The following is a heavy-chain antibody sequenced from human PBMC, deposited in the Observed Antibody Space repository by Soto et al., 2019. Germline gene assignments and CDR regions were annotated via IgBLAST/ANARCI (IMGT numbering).Heavy chain of an antibody. CDR3: ARQNDIMTGYPLDY. Sequence: KVSCKASGGTFSSYAISWVRQAPGQGLEWMGFIYPGDSDTRYSPSFQGQVTISADRSISTACLQWSSLKVSDTAMYYCARQNDIMTGYPLDYWGQGTLVTVSS. CDR2: IYPGDSDT. CDR1: GGTFSSYA. D-gene: IGHD3-9*01. J-gene: IGHJ4*02. V-gene: IGHV5-51*01.